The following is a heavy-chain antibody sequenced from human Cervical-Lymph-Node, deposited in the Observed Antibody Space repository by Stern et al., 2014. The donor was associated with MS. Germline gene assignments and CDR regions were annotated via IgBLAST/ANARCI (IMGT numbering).Heavy chain of an antibody. V-gene: IGHV1-69*01. Sequence: QVQLVQSGAEVKKPGAAVKVSCKASGGSSNTLDINWVRQAPGQGLEWMGGIIIVFGYPNYAQKFQGRVTITADDSTSTAYMELSSLTSEDTAVYYCATRHYYDRSGPIAAFDIWGQGTMVTVSA. CDR1: GGSSNTLD. D-gene: IGHD3-22*01. CDR3: ATRHYYDRSGPIAAFDI. CDR2: IIIVFGYP. J-gene: IGHJ3*02.